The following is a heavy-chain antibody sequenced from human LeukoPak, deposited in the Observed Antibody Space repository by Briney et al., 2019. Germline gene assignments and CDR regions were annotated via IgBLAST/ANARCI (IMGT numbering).Heavy chain of an antibody. V-gene: IGHV1-8*03. CDR2: MNPNSGNT. Sequence: GASVKVSCKASGYTFTSYDINWVRQATGQGLEWMGWMNPNSGNTGYAQKFPGRFTITRNTSISTAYMEMSSLRSGDTAVYYCARAPNRYCSSTSCYSWFDPWGQGTLVTVSS. D-gene: IGHD2-2*01. J-gene: IGHJ5*02. CDR3: ARAPNRYCSSTSCYSWFDP. CDR1: GYTFTSYD.